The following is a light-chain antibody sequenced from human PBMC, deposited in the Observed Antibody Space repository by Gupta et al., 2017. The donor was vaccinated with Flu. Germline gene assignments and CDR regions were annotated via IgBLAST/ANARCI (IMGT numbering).Light chain of an antibody. CDR3: GTWDTSLTTWV. Sequence: KVTIAGSGRSANSGDSYLSWYQQVPGTAPKLVIYDNDKRPSGIPDRFSGSKSGTSGTLGITGLQTGDEADYYCGTWDTSLTTWVFGGGTKLIVL. CDR2: DND. CDR1: SANSGDSY. V-gene: IGLV1-51*01. J-gene: IGLJ3*02.